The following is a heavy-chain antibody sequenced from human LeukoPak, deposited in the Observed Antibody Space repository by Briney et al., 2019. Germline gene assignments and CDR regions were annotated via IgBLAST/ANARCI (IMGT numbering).Heavy chain of an antibody. V-gene: IGHV3-11*05. CDR3: ARDKYGSGSYPTLRTGFDY. Sequence: GGSLRLSCAASGFTFSDYYMSWIRQAPGKGLEWVSYISSSSSYTNYADSVKGRFTISRDDAKNSLYLQMNSLRAEDTAVYYCARDKYGSGSYPTLRTGFDYWGQGTLVTVSS. CDR1: GFTFSDYY. D-gene: IGHD3-10*01. J-gene: IGHJ4*02. CDR2: ISSSSSYT.